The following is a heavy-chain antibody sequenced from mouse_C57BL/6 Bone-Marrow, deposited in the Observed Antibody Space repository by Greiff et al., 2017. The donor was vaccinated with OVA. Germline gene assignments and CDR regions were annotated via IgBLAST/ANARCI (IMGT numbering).Heavy chain of an antibody. D-gene: IGHD1-1*01. J-gene: IGHJ1*03. CDR3: AREGIYYGSHWYFDG. CDR1: GFTFSSYA. CDR2: ISDGGSYT. V-gene: IGHV5-4*01. Sequence: EVMLVESGGGLVKPGGSLKLSCAASGFTFSSYAMSWVRQTPEKRLEWVATISDGGSYTYYPDNVKGRFTISRDNAKNNLYLQMSHLKSEDTAMYYCAREGIYYGSHWYFDGWGTGTTVTVSS.